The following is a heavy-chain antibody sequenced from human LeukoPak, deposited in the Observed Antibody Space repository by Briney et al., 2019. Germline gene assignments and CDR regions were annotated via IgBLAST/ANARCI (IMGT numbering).Heavy chain of an antibody. J-gene: IGHJ3*02. V-gene: IGHV3-30-3*01. D-gene: IGHD3-22*01. Sequence: PGRSLRLSCAASGFTFSSYAMDWVRQAPGKGLEWVAVISYDGSNKYYADSVKGRFTISRDNSKNTLYLQMNSLRAEDTAVYYCASQYYYDSSGYHRAFDIWGQGTMVTVSS. CDR1: GFTFSSYA. CDR3: ASQYYYDSSGYHRAFDI. CDR2: ISYDGSNK.